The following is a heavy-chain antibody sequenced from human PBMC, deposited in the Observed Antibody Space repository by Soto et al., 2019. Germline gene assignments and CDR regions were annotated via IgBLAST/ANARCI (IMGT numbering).Heavy chain of an antibody. D-gene: IGHD3-16*01. J-gene: IGHJ5*02. Sequence: QVQLQESGPGLVKPSQTLSLTCTVSGGSISSGGYYWSWIRQHPGKGLEWIGYIYYSGSTYYNPFRQRRXTXSXXTSKNQFSLKLSSVTAADTAVYYCARVGGINWFDPWGQGTLVTVSS. V-gene: IGHV4-31*03. CDR2: IYYSGST. CDR3: ARVGGINWFDP. CDR1: GGSISSGGYY.